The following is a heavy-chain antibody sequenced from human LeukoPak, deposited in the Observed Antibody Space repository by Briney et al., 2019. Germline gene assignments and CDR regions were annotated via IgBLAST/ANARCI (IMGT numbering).Heavy chain of an antibody. CDR1: GFTFDDYA. CDR2: ISWNSGSI. Sequence: GRSLRLSCAASGFTFDDYAMHWVRQAPGKGLGWVLGISWNSGSIGYADSVKGRFTISRDNAKNSLYLQMNSLRAEDTALYYCAKDAGDRRDGYNLGFDYWGQGTLVTVSS. J-gene: IGHJ4*02. D-gene: IGHD5-24*01. CDR3: AKDAGDRRDGYNLGFDY. V-gene: IGHV3-9*01.